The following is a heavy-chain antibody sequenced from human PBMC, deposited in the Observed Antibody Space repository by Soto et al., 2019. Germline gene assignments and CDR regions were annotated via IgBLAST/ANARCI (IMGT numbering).Heavy chain of an antibody. V-gene: IGHV3-23*01. J-gene: IGHJ4*02. CDR3: AKGARRGYCSGGSCIDY. CDR2: ISGSGGST. Sequence: EVQLLESGGGLVQPGGSLRLSCAASGFTFSSYAMSWVRQAPGKGLEWVSAISGSGGSTYYADSVKGRFTISRDNSKNTLYRQMNSLRAEDTAVYYCAKGARRGYCSGGSCIDYWGQGTLVTVSS. D-gene: IGHD2-15*01. CDR1: GFTFSSYA.